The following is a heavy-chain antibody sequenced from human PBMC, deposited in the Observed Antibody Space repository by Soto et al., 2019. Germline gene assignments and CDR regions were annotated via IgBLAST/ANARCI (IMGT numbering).Heavy chain of an antibody. Sequence: QDQLVQPGAEVKKPGASVTVSCKASGYSFTNYGITWVRQAPGQGLEWLGWISAFNGNTHYAQKDQGRVTMTTDASTSTAYMELRSLSSDDTAVYYCARDRGVAPPVAGNTHYYYYMDVWGKGTTVTVSS. CDR2: ISAFNGNT. CDR3: ARDRGVAPPVAGNTHYYYYMDV. D-gene: IGHD6-19*01. CDR1: GYSFTNYG. J-gene: IGHJ6*03. V-gene: IGHV1-18*01.